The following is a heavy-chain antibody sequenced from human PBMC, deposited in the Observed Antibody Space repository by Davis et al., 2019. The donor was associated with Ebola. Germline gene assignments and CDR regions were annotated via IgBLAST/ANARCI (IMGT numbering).Heavy chain of an antibody. D-gene: IGHD1-20*01. V-gene: IGHV3-11*04. Sequence: GESLKISCAASGFTVSSNYMSWVRQAPGKGLEWVSYISSSGSTIYYADSVKGRFTISRDNAKNSLYLQMNSLRAEDTAVYYCAKDSNWNSFAYWGQGTLVTVSS. CDR2: ISSSGSTI. CDR3: AKDSNWNSFAY. CDR1: GFTVSSNY. J-gene: IGHJ4*02.